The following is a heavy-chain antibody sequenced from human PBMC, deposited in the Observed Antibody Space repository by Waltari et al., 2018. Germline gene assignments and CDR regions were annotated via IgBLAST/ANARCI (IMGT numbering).Heavy chain of an antibody. CDR3: AKVGDSGYAYAYYDH. CDR2: ITGSGGST. Sequence: EVQVLESGGGLVQPGGSMRLCCEASGFPFSRDAMTWVRQPPGKGLEWVSGITGSGGSTYYADSVKGRFTISRDNSKNTLYLQMNSLRAEDTAVYYCAKVGDSGYAYAYYDHWGQGTLVTVSS. V-gene: IGHV3-23*01. D-gene: IGHD5-12*01. J-gene: IGHJ4*02. CDR1: GFPFSRDA.